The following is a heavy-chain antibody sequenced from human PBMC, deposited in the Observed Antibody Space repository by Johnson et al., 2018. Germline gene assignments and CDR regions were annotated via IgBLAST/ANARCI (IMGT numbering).Heavy chain of an antibody. Sequence: QVQLVESGGGVVQPGRSRRLSCAASGFTFSSYGMHWVRQAPGQGLEWVAVIWYDGSNKYYADSVKGRFPISRDNSKNTLYLQMHSLRDEETAVYYCARARSWGIQLYYYYYGMDVWGQGTTVTVSS. CDR1: GFTFSSYG. CDR2: IWYDGSNK. V-gene: IGHV3-33*01. J-gene: IGHJ6*02. D-gene: IGHD5-18*01. CDR3: ARARSWGIQLYYYYYGMDV.